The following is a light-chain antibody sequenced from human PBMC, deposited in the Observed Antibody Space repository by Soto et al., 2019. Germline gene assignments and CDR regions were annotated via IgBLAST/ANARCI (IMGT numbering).Light chain of an antibody. Sequence: QSVLTQPRSVSGSPGQSVTISCTGTSNDVGGYDYVSWYQQHQDKAPKLMIYDVNKRPSGVPDRFSGSKSGNTASLTIYGLQCEDAADYYCCSYAGNYYLGRFGGGIKLTVL. CDR3: CSYAGNYYLGR. CDR2: DVN. CDR1: SNDVGGYDY. J-gene: IGLJ3*02. V-gene: IGLV2-11*01.